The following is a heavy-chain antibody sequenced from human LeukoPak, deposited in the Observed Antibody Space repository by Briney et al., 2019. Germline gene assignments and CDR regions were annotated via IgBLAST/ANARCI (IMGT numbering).Heavy chain of an antibody. V-gene: IGHV5-51*01. D-gene: IGHD3-22*01. CDR2: IYPGDSDT. J-gene: IGHJ4*02. Sequence: GESLKISCKGSGYSFSNSWIAWVRQKPGKGLEWMGIIYPGDSDTRYSPSFQGQVTISADKSINTAYLRWSSLKASDTAMYYCARLHGTGFYYDNSRFGRGPGAQRFNGPYDSWGQGALVTVSS. CDR1: GYSFSNSW. CDR3: ARLHGTGFYYDNSRFGRGPGAQRFNGPYDS.